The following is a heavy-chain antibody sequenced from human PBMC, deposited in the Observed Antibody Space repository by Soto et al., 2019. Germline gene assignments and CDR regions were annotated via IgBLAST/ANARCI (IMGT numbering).Heavy chain of an antibody. CDR1: GYSITNVNW. V-gene: IGHV4-28*01. CDR2: IFHSGTT. Sequence: SETLSLTCAVSGYSITNVNWWAWIRQPPGKGPEWIGYIFHSGTTHYNPSLKSRVTMSVDTSKNQFSLKVDSLTAEDTAVYYCARSPYADALDIWGQGTMVTVSS. CDR3: ARSPYADALDI. D-gene: IGHD2-2*01. J-gene: IGHJ3*02.